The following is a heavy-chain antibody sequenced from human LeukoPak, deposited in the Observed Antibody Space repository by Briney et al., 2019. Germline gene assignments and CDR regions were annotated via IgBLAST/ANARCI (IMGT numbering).Heavy chain of an antibody. CDR3: ARGGKWLPHDY. Sequence: PGGSLRLSCAGSGFSFSHYAINWVRQAPGKGLEWVSSITSSSDYIYYADSVKGRFTISRDDAKNLLYLQMNSLRAEDTAVYYCARGGKWLPHDYWGQGTLVTVSS. CDR1: GFSFSHYA. V-gene: IGHV3-21*01. J-gene: IGHJ4*02. D-gene: IGHD5-12*01. CDR2: ITSSSDYI.